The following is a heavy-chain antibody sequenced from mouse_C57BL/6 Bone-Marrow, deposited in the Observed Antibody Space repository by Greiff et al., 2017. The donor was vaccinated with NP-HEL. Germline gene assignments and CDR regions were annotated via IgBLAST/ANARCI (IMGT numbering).Heavy chain of an antibody. Sequence: QVQLQQPGAELVKPGASVKLSCKASGYTFTSYWITWVKQRPGQGLEWIGDIYPGSGSTNYNEKFKSKATLTVDTSSSTAYMQLSSLTSEDSAVYYCAGWGGYYEYFDVWGTGTTVTVSS. J-gene: IGHJ1*03. D-gene: IGHD2-3*01. V-gene: IGHV1-55*01. CDR3: AGWGGYYEYFDV. CDR2: IYPGSGST. CDR1: GYTFTSYW.